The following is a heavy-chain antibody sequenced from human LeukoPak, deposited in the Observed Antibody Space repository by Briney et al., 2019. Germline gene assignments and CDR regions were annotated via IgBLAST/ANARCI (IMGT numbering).Heavy chain of an antibody. V-gene: IGHV3-15*01. J-gene: IGHJ4*02. CDR2: IKSKTDGGTT. CDR1: GFTFSNAW. CDR3: TTLLVRLGELSLGY. Sequence: GGSLRLSCAASGFTFSNAWMSWVRQAPGKGLEWVGRIKSKTDGGTTDYAAPVKGRFTISRDDSKNTLYLQMNSLKTEDTAVYYCTTLLVRLGELSLGYWGQGTLVTVSS. D-gene: IGHD3-16*02.